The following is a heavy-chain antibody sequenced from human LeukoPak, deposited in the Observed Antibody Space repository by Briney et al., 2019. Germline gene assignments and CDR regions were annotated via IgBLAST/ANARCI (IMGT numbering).Heavy chain of an antibody. CDR1: GFSLSTLGVV. V-gene: IGHV2-5*01. Sequence: SGPTLVKPTQTLTLSCTFSGFSLSTLGVVVGWIRQPPGKALEWLALLYWNDDKRYSPSLKTRVAITKDTSRKQVVLTMTNMDPADTATYYCAHTFWPYSSSLTYYYFDYWGQGTLVTVSS. CDR2: LYWNDDK. D-gene: IGHD6-13*01. J-gene: IGHJ4*02. CDR3: AHTFWPYSSSLTYYYFDY.